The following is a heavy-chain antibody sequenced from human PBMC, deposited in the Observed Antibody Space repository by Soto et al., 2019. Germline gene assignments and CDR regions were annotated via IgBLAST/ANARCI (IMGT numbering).Heavy chain of an antibody. Sequence: ASVKVSCKSSGGTFSSFINYPINWVRQAPGQGLEWMGGIVPNVGTVNYAQKFRGKVTITADKSTGTAYMELSSLRSEDTALYYCARRDTSGFLRYFDNWGQGTQVTVSS. V-gene: IGHV1-69*06. CDR1: GGTFSSFINYP. J-gene: IGHJ4*02. D-gene: IGHD3-3*01. CDR2: IVPNVGTV. CDR3: ARRDTSGFLRYFDN.